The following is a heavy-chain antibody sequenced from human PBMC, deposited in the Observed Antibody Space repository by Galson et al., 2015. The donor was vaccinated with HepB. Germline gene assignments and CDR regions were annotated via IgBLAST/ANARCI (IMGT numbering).Heavy chain of an antibody. CDR3: TTGLIYCSGGSCYQNDY. CDR2: IKSKTDGGTT. D-gene: IGHD2-15*01. Sequence: SLRLSCAASGFTFSNAWMSWVRQAPGKGLEWVGRIKSKTDGGTTDYAAPVKGRFTISRDDSKNTLYLQMNSLKTEDTAVYYCTTGLIYCSGGSCYQNDYWGQGTLVTVSS. V-gene: IGHV3-15*01. J-gene: IGHJ4*02. CDR1: GFTFSNAW.